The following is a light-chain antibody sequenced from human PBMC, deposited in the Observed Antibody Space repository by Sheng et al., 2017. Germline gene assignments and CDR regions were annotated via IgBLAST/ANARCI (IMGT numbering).Light chain of an antibody. CDR2: DAS. V-gene: IGKV3-11*01. Sequence: EIVLTQSPATLSLSPGERATLSCRASQSVSIYFAWYQQKPGQAPRLLIYDASNRATGIPARFSGSGSGTDFTLTVSRLEPEDFAVYYCHRYGSPWTFGQGTKVEI. CDR1: QSVSIY. CDR3: HRYGSPWT. J-gene: IGKJ1*01.